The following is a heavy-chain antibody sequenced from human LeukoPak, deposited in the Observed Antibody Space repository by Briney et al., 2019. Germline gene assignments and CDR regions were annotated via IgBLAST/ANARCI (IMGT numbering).Heavy chain of an antibody. V-gene: IGHV1-69*01. J-gene: IGHJ4*02. D-gene: IGHD6-6*01. CDR2: IIPIFGTA. Sequence: ASVKVSCKASGGTFSSYAISWVRQAPGQGLEWMGGIIPIFGTANYAQKFQGRVTITADESTSTAYMELSSLRSEDTAVYYCATGPLEYSSSALPSRFDYWGQGTLVTVSS. CDR3: ATGPLEYSSSALPSRFDY. CDR1: GGTFSSYA.